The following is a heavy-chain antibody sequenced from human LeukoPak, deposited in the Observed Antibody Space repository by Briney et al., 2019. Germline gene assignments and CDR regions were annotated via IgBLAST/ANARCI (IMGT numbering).Heavy chain of an antibody. CDR3: ARQLLYCSGGSCYNSFDY. V-gene: IGHV4-39*01. CDR1: GGSISSNSYQ. J-gene: IGHJ4*02. D-gene: IGHD2-15*01. Sequence: SETLSLTCTVSGGSISSNSYQWGWIRQPPGKGLEWIGSISDSGSTYYNPSLKSRVTISVDMSKNQFSLRLSSVAAADTAVYYCARQLLYCSGGSCYNSFDYWGQGTLVTVSS. CDR2: ISDSGST.